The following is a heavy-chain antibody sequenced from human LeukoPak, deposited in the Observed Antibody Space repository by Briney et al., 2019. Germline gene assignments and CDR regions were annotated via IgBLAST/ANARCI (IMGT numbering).Heavy chain of an antibody. CDR1: GFTFSSYG. CDR2: IWYDERNK. D-gene: IGHD6-13*01. Sequence: PGGSLRLSCAASGFTFSSYGMHWVRQAPGKGLEWVAVIWYDERNKYYADSVKGRFTISRDNSKNTLYLQMNSLRAEDTAVYYCARDPGYSSSWYIIYYYGMDVWGQGTTVTVSS. J-gene: IGHJ6*02. CDR3: ARDPGYSSSWYIIYYYGMDV. V-gene: IGHV3-33*01.